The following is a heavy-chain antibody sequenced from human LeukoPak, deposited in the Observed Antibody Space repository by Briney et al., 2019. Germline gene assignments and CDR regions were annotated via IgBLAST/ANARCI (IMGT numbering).Heavy chain of an antibody. D-gene: IGHD3-3*01. CDR1: GYTFTSYY. CDR3: ARDRGFGVVSWYYYYMDV. CDR2: INPSGGST. V-gene: IGHV1-46*01. Sequence: ASVKVSCKASGYTFTSYYMHWVRQAPGRGLEWMGIINPSGGSTSYAQKFQGRVTMTRNTSISTVYMELSSLRSEDTAVYYCARDRGFGVVSWYYYYMDVWGKGTTVTVSS. J-gene: IGHJ6*03.